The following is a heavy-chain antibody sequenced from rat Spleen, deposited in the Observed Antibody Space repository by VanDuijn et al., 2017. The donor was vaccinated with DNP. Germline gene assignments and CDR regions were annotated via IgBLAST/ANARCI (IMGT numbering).Heavy chain of an antibody. J-gene: IGHJ3*01. D-gene: IGHD1-10*01. V-gene: IGHV5S13*01. CDR2: ITSSGGST. CDR1: GFTFSYYG. CDR3: ATQGQLGITWFAY. Sequence: EVRLVESGGDLVQPGRSLKLSCAASGFTFSYYGMAWVRQAPKKGLEWVASITSSGGSTYYPDSVKGRFTISRDNAKSILYLQMDSLRSEDTATYYCATQGQLGITWFAYWGQGTLVTVSS.